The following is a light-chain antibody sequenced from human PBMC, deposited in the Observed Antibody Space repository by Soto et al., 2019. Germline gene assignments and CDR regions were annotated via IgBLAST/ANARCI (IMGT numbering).Light chain of an antibody. CDR2: EVS. CDR1: SSDVGTYKY. Sequence: QSALTQPASVSGSPGQSITISCTGTSSDVGTYKYVSWYQQLPGKAPKLMIYEVSNRPSGVSNRFSGSKSGNTASLTISELQAEDEADYYCSSWDDRLTGWVFGGGTKLTVL. CDR3: SSWDDRLTGWV. J-gene: IGLJ3*02. V-gene: IGLV2-14*01.